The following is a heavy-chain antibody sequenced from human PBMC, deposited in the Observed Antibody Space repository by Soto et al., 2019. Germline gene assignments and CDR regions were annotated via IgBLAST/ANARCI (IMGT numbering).Heavy chain of an antibody. J-gene: IGHJ4*02. CDR3: TKRLGSTATAYGDY. Sequence: GGSLRLSCTASGFTFSSYDMSWGRQAPGKGLEWVSVISDNGGTKYYADSVKGRFTISRDSSKNTLYLQMNSLRVEDTAVYYCTKRLGSTATAYGDYWGQGTPVTVSS. D-gene: IGHD1-1*01. CDR2: ISDNGGTK. CDR1: GFTFSSYD. V-gene: IGHV3-23*01.